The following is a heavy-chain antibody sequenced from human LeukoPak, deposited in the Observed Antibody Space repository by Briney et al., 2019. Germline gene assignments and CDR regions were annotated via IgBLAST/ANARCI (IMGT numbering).Heavy chain of an antibody. CDR3: ARVVSASHPFDY. CDR1: GYTFTGYY. D-gene: IGHD3-3*02. J-gene: IGHJ4*02. V-gene: IGHV1-2*02. Sequence: ASVKVSCKASGYTFTGYYMHWVRQAPGQGLEWMGWINPNSGGTNYAQKFQGRVTMTRDTSVSTAYMELSRLRSVDTAVYYCARVVSASHPFDYRGQGTLVTVSS. CDR2: INPNSGGT.